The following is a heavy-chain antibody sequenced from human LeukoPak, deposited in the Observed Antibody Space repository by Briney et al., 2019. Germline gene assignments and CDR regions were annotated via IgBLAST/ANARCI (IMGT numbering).Heavy chain of an antibody. CDR2: INHSGST. J-gene: IGHJ1*01. CDR3: ARGPRGLLWFGELLPNDTNHAYFQH. Sequence: SETLSLTCAVYGGSFSGYYWSWIRQPPGKGLEWIGEINHSGSTNNNPSLKSRVTISVDTSKNQFSLKLSSVTAADTAVYYCARGPRGLLWFGELLPNDTNHAYFQHWGQGTLVTVSS. V-gene: IGHV4-34*01. CDR1: GGSFSGYY. D-gene: IGHD3-10*01.